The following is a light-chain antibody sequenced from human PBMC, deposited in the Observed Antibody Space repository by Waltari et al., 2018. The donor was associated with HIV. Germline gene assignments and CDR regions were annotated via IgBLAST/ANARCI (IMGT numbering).Light chain of an antibody. V-gene: IGKV3-15*01. CDR3: QQYNNWPQT. Sequence: EKVMTQPPATLYVSPGERATLSCRTSQTINNNLAWYQQKPGQAPQLLIYGASTRAAGVPARFSGSGSGTEFTLTITSLQSEDLAIYYCQQYNNWPQTFGQGTKVEIK. CDR1: QTINNN. J-gene: IGKJ2*01. CDR2: GAS.